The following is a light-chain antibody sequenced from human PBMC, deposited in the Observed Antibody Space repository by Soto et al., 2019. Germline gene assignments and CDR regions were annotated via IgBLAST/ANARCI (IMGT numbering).Light chain of an antibody. CDR3: QQRSNWPLT. Sequence: EIVLTQSPDKRSVSPGWRAIRSSRASQTVSSYLAWYQQKPGQAPRLLIYDASYRATGIPARFSGSGSGTDFTLTISSLEPEDFAVYYCQQRSNWPLTFGRGTKVDIK. J-gene: IGKJ4*02. CDR2: DAS. CDR1: QTVSSY. V-gene: IGKV3-11*01.